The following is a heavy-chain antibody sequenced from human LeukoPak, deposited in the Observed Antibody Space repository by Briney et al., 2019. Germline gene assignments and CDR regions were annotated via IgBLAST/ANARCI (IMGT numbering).Heavy chain of an antibody. Sequence: PGGSLRPSCAASGFTFSSYAMSWVRQAPGKGLEWVSAISGSGGSTYYADSVKGRFTISRDNSKNTLYLQMNSLRAEDTAVYYCAKGRDYYDSSGYYYYFDYWGQGTLVTVSS. CDR2: ISGSGGST. CDR1: GFTFSSYA. D-gene: IGHD3-22*01. CDR3: AKGRDYYDSSGYYYYFDY. V-gene: IGHV3-23*01. J-gene: IGHJ4*02.